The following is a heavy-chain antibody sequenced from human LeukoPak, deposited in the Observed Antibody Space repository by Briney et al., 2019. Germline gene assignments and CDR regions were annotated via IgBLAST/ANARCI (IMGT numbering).Heavy chain of an antibody. D-gene: IGHD3-10*01. CDR3: ASVIEWFGTPDAFDI. CDR1: GGSISSYY. J-gene: IGHJ3*02. V-gene: IGHV4-59*01. Sequence: KSSETLSLTCTVSGGSISSYYWSWIRQPPGKGLEWIGYIYYSGSTNYNPSLKSRVTISVDTSKNQFSLKLSSVTAADTAVYYCASVIEWFGTPDAFDIWGQGTMVTVSS. CDR2: IYYSGST.